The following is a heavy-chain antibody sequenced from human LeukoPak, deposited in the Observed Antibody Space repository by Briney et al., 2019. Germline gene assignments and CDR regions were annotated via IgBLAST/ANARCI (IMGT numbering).Heavy chain of an antibody. CDR3: ARVLGGKSDYNERGSNWFDP. CDR1: GGSISSSSYY. D-gene: IGHD4-11*01. V-gene: IGHV4-39*07. J-gene: IGHJ5*02. Sequence: SETLSLTCTVSGGSISSSSYYWGWIRQPPGKGLERIGSIYYSGSTYYNPSLKSRVTISVDTSKNQFSLKLSSVTAADTAVYYCARVLGGKSDYNERGSNWFDPWGQGTLVTVSS. CDR2: IYYSGST.